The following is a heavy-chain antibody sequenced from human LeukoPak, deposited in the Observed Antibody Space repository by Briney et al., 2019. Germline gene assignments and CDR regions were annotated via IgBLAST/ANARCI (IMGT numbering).Heavy chain of an antibody. V-gene: IGHV3-74*01. Sequence: PGGSLRLSCAASGFTFSTYFMHWVRQAPGKGLVWVSRINGDGISTTYADSVMGRFTISRDNAKNTLYLQMNSLRAEDTAVYYCARGPHYDFWGQGTLVTVSS. CDR2: INGDGIST. CDR1: GFTFSTYF. CDR3: ARGPHYDF. J-gene: IGHJ4*02.